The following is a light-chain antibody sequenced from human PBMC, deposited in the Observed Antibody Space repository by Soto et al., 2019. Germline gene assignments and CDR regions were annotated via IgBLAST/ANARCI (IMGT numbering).Light chain of an antibody. J-gene: IGKJ5*01. CDR3: QQYDGSPIT. CDR1: QSVGRSY. Sequence: DIVLTQSPGTLSLSPGERATLSCRASQSVGRSYLAWYQQKPGQAPRLLISSVSKRATGIPDRFSGGGSGTDFTLTISRVEPEDVALYICQQYDGSPITFGHGTRLEIK. V-gene: IGKV3-20*01. CDR2: SVS.